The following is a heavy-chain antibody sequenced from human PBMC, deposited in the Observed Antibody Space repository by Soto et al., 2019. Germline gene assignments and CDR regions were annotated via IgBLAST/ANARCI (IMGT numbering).Heavy chain of an antibody. CDR1: GGTFSSYA. Sequence: ASVKVSCTASGGTFSSYAISWVRQAPGQGLEWMGSINGDSVNTKYSQDFQGRVSITSDTSASTAYMELSSLRSEDTAVYYCARYTGWFDPWGQGTLVTVSS. J-gene: IGHJ5*02. V-gene: IGHV1-3*01. D-gene: IGHD2-2*02. CDR2: INGDSVNT. CDR3: ARYTGWFDP.